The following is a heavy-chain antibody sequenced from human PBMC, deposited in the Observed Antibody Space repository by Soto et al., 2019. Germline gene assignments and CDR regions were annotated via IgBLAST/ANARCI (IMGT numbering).Heavy chain of an antibody. CDR2: ISGSGGST. Sequence: SLRLSCAASGFTFSSYAMSWVRQAPGKGLEWVSAISGSGGSTYYADSVKGRFTISRDNSKNTLYLQMNSLRAEDTAVYYCAKDLAYSRTAVAGHDYWGQGTLVTVSS. CDR3: AKDLAYSRTAVAGHDY. V-gene: IGHV3-23*01. CDR1: GFTFSSYA. D-gene: IGHD6-19*01. J-gene: IGHJ4*02.